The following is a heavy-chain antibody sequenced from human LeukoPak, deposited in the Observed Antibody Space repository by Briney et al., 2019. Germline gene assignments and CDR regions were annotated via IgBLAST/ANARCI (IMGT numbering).Heavy chain of an antibody. CDR2: IRYDGSNK. D-gene: IGHD6-19*01. V-gene: IGHV3-30*02. Sequence: PGGSLRLSCAASGFTFINFGMHWVRQASGKGLEWVAFIRYDGSNKYYADSVKGRFTISRDNSKNTLYLQMNSLRAEDTAVYYCARKSGWYVDYWGQGTLVTVSS. CDR1: GFTFINFG. J-gene: IGHJ4*02. CDR3: ARKSGWYVDY.